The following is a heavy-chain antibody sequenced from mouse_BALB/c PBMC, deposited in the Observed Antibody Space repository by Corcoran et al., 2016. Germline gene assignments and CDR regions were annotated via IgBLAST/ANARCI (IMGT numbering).Heavy chain of an antibody. CDR3: YYGSSYAMDY. V-gene: IGHV1-7*01. J-gene: IGHJ4*01. Sequence: QVQLQQSGAELAKPGASVKMSCKASGYTFTSYWMHWVKRRPGQGLEWIGYINPSTGYTEYNQKFKDKATLTADKSSSTAYMQPSSLTSEDSAVYYCYYGSSYAMDYWGQGTSVTVSS. D-gene: IGHD1-1*01. CDR2: INPSTGYT. CDR1: GYTFTSYW.